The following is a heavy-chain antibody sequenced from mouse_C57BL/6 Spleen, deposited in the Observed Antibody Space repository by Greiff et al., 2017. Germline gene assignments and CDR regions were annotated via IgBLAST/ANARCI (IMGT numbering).Heavy chain of an antibody. CDR2: IDPSDSYT. J-gene: IGHJ4*01. CDR3: ARYYHYDDGTYAMDY. CDR1: GYTFTSYW. D-gene: IGHD2-4*01. V-gene: IGHV1-59*01. Sequence: QVQLQQPGADLVRPGTSVKLSCKASGYTFTSYWMHWVQQRPGQGLEWIGVIDPSDSYTNYNQKFKGKGTLPVDTSSSTAYMQLSSLTAEDCAVYYCARYYHYDDGTYAMDYSGDGASVSVS.